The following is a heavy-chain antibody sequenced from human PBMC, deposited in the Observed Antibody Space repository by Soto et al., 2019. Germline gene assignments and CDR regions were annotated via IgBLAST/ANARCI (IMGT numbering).Heavy chain of an antibody. Sequence: EVQLLESGGGLVRPGGSLGLSCAASGFTFSDDAMSWVRQAPGKGREWVSAISASGGTTYYADSVRGRFTISRDNSKNTLYLQMNSLRAEDTVVYYCAKDRKSGSGWYWDYWGQGTLVTVSS. D-gene: IGHD6-19*01. CDR3: AKDRKSGSGWYWDY. J-gene: IGHJ4*02. CDR1: GFTFSDDA. V-gene: IGHV3-23*01. CDR2: ISASGGTT.